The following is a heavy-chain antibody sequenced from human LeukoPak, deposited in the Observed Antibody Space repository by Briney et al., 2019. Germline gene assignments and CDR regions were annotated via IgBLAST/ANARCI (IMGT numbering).Heavy chain of an antibody. CDR2: INSDGSST. J-gene: IGHJ6*02. CDR1: GFTFSRSW. V-gene: IGHV3-74*01. Sequence: GGSLRLSCAASGFTFSRSWMHCVRQGPGKGLVWVSRINSDGSSTRYADFVKGRFTISRDNAKNTLYLQMNSLRSEDTALYYCVRDNYYGMDVWGQGTTVTVSS. CDR3: VRDNYYGMDV.